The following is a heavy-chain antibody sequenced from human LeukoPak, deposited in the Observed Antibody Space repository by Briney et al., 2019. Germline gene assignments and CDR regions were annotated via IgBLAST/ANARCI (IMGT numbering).Heavy chain of an antibody. CDR2: IRSKANSYAT. Sequence: PGGSLKLSCAASGFTFSGSAMHWVRQASGKGLEWVGRIRSKANSYATAYAASVKGRFTISRDVSKNTAYLQMNSLKTEDTAVYYCTSPSTGYSSGWATSTLDYWGQGTLVTVSS. J-gene: IGHJ4*02. CDR3: TSPSTGYSSGWATSTLDY. CDR1: GFTFSGSA. D-gene: IGHD6-19*01. V-gene: IGHV3-73*01.